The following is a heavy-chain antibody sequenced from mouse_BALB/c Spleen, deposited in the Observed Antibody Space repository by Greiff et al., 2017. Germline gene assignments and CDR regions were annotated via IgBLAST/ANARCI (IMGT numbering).Heavy chain of an antibody. D-gene: IGHD1-1*01. J-gene: IGHJ3*01. Sequence: VQLKESGGGLVQPGGSMKLSCVASGFTFSNYWMNWVRQSPEKGLEWVAEIRLKSNNYATHYAESVKGRFTISRDDSKSSVYLQMNNLRAEDTGIYYCTRPLLLRSFAYWGQGTLVTVSA. CDR2: IRLKSNNYAT. V-gene: IGHV6-6*02. CDR1: GFTFSNYW. CDR3: TRPLLLRSFAY.